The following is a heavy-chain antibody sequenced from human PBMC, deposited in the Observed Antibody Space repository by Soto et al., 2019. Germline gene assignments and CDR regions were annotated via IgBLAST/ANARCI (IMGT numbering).Heavy chain of an antibody. CDR2: IYYSGST. CDR1: GGSISSSSYY. D-gene: IGHD6-19*01. J-gene: IGHJ4*02. CDR3: ARQGIAVAGEGFDY. V-gene: IGHV4-39*01. Sequence: QLQLQESGPGLVKPSETLSLTCTVSGGSISSSSYYWGWIRQPPGKGLEWIGSIYYSGSTYYNPSLKSRVTISVDTSKNQFSLKLSSVTAADTAVYYCARQGIAVAGEGFDYWGQGTLVTVSS.